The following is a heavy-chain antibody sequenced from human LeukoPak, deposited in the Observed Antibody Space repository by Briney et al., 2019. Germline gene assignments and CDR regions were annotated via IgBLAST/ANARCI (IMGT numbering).Heavy chain of an antibody. D-gene: IGHD3-22*01. CDR1: GYTFSGYY. V-gene: IGHV1-2*02. Sequence: ASVKVSCKASGYTFSGYYMHWVRQAPGQGLEWMGWINPNTGGTNYAQKFQGRVTMTRDTSISTTYMELSRLRSDDTAVYYCASQPYYFDSSGYYDYWGQGTLVTVSS. J-gene: IGHJ4*02. CDR2: INPNTGGT. CDR3: ASQPYYFDSSGYYDY.